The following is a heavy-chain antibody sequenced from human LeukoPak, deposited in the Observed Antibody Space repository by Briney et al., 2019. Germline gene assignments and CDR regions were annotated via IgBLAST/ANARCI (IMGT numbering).Heavy chain of an antibody. Sequence: PGGSLRLSCAASGFTFSSSAMSWVRQAPGKGLEWVSTIGASGAGTYYADSVKGRFTIFRDNSKNSLYLQMNSLRAEDTAVYYCAPLIAAPVGYWGQGTLVTVSS. CDR3: APLIAAPVGY. D-gene: IGHD6-13*01. J-gene: IGHJ4*02. V-gene: IGHV3-23*01. CDR2: IGASGAGT. CDR1: GFTFSSSA.